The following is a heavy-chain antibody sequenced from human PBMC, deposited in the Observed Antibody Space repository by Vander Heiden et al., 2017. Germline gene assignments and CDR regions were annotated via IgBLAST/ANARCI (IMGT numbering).Heavy chain of an antibody. V-gene: IGHV1-18*01. J-gene: IGHJ3*01. CDR2: ISDYNGKT. CDR3: VRGIGFELFGVVEDSFDV. D-gene: IGHD3-3*01. CDR1: GYTFSHYG. Sequence: QVQLVQSGTEVKKPGASVKVSCKASGYTFSHYGIHWVRQAPGQGREWVGCISDYNGKTKYVQKLQDRVTMTTDTPTSTAYVDLRSLRPDDTAIYYCVRGIGFELFGVVEDSFDVGGQGTLVTVSS.